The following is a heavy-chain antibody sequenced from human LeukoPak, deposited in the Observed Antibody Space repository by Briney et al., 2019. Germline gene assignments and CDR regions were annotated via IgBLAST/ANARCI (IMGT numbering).Heavy chain of an antibody. J-gene: IGHJ5*02. V-gene: IGHV1-8*01. CDR2: MNPNSGNT. CDR1: GYTFASYD. D-gene: IGHD3-10*01. Sequence: ASVKVSCKASGYTFASYDINWVRQATGQGLEWMGWMNPNSGNTGYAQEFQGRVTMARDTSISTAYMELSSLTSEDTAVYYCARRKPTSGAQYWFDPWGQGTLVTVSS. CDR3: ARRKPTSGAQYWFDP.